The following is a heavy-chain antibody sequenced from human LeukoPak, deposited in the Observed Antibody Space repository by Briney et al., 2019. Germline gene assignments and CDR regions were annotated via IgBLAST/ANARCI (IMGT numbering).Heavy chain of an antibody. D-gene: IGHD3-22*01. CDR1: GFTFSSNS. J-gene: IGHJ4*02. V-gene: IGHV3-74*01. CDR3: ARDLYYYDSSGYSY. Sequence: GGSLRLSCAASGFTFSSNSMNWVRQAPGKGLVWVSRINSDGSSTSYADSVKGRFTISRDNTKNTLYLQMNSLRAEDTAVYYCARDLYYYDSSGYSYWGQGTLVTVSS. CDR2: INSDGSST.